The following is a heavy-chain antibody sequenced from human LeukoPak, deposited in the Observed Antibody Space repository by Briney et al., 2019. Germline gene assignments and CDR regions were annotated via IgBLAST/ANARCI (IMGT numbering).Heavy chain of an antibody. CDR3: ARGDDILTGLADY. J-gene: IGHJ4*02. D-gene: IGHD3-9*01. CDR1: GGTFSSYA. V-gene: IGHV1-69*04. CDR2: IIPILGIA. Sequence: SVKVSCKASGGTFSSYAISWVRQAPGQGLEWMGRIIPILGIANYAQKFQGRVTITADKSTSTVYMELSSLRSEDTAVYYCARGDDILTGLADYWGQGTLVTVSS.